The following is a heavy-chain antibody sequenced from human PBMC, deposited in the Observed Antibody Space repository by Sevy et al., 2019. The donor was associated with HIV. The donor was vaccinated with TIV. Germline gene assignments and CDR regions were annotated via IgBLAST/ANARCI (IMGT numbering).Heavy chain of an antibody. J-gene: IGHJ4*02. CDR3: TTDLSGYSGTGGY. V-gene: IGHV3-15*01. Sequence: GGSPRLSCAASGFTFSNAWMSWVRQAPGKGLEWVGRIKSKTDGGTTDYAAPVKGRFTISRDDSKNTLYLQMNSLKTEDTAVYYCTTDLSGYSGTGGYWGQGTLVTVSS. CDR1: GFTFSNAW. CDR2: IKSKTDGGTT. D-gene: IGHD3-22*01.